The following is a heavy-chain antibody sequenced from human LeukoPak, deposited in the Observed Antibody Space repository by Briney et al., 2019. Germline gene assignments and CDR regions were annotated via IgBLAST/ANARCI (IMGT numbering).Heavy chain of an antibody. Sequence: GGSLRLSCAASGFTFSSYWMHWVRQAPGKELVWVSHINSDGSSTTYADSVKGRFTISRDNAKNTLYLQMNSLRAEDTALYYCVRDYDGFEYWGQGTLVTVSP. V-gene: IGHV3-74*01. J-gene: IGHJ4*02. CDR1: GFTFSSYW. D-gene: IGHD3-22*01. CDR3: VRDYDGFEY. CDR2: INSDGSST.